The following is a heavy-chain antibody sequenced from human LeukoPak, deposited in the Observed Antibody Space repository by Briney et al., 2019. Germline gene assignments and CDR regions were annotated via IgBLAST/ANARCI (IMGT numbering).Heavy chain of an antibody. CDR3: AKRGVVIRVILVGFHKEAYYFDS. V-gene: IGHV3-23*01. CDR1: GITLSNYG. J-gene: IGHJ4*02. D-gene: IGHD3-22*01. CDR2: ISDSGGRT. Sequence: GGSLRLSCAVSGITLSNYGMAWVRQAPGKGLEWVAGISDSGGRTNYADSVKGRFTISRDNPKNTLYLQMNSLRAEDTAVYFCAKRGVVIRVILVGFHKEAYYFDSWGQGALVTVSS.